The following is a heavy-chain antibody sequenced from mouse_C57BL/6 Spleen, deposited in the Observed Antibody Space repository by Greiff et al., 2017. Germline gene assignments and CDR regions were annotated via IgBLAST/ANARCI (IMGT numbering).Heavy chain of an antibody. D-gene: IGHD1-1*01. CDR3: ARRTTVVATRAMDY. Sequence: VQLQQPGAELVKPGASVKLSCKASGYTFTSYWMHWVKQRPGQGLEWIGMIHPNSGSTNYNEKFKSKATLTVDKSSSTAYMQLSSLTSEDSAVYYCARRTTVVATRAMDYWGQGTSVTVSS. J-gene: IGHJ4*01. CDR2: IHPNSGST. CDR1: GYTFTSYW. V-gene: IGHV1-64*01.